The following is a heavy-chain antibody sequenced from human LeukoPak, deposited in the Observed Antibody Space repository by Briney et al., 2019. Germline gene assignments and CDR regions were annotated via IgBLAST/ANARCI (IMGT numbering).Heavy chain of an antibody. D-gene: IGHD2-15*01. CDR2: ISSNGGST. CDR1: GFTFSSYA. J-gene: IGHJ4*02. CDR3: ARWGGRGYFDY. Sequence: GGSLRLSCAASGFTFSSYAMHWVRQAPGKGLEYVSAISSNGGSTYYANTVKGRFTISRDNSKNTLYLQMGSLRAEDMAVYYCARWGGRGYFDYWGQGTLVTVSS. V-gene: IGHV3-64*01.